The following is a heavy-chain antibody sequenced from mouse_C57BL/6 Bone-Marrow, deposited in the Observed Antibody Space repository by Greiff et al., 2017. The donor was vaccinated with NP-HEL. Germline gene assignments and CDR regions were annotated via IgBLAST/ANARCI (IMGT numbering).Heavy chain of an antibody. J-gene: IGHJ2*01. CDR3: ARQGDYDHFDY. CDR2: ISNGGGSP. CDR1: GFTFSDYY. D-gene: IGHD2-4*01. Sequence: EVKVVESGGGLVQPGGSLKLSCAASGFTFSDYYMYWVRQTPEKRLEWVAYISNGGGSPYYPDTVKGRFTISRDNAKNTLYLQMSRLKSEDTAMYYCARQGDYDHFDYWGQGTTLTVSS. V-gene: IGHV5-12*01.